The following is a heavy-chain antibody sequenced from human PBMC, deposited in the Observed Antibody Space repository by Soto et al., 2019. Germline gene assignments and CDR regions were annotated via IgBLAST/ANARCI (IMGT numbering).Heavy chain of an antibody. D-gene: IGHD6-19*01. J-gene: IGHJ4*02. Sequence: ASVKSSCTASGYTFTVYYMHWVRQAPGQGLEWMGWINPNSGGTNYAQKFQERVTITRDMSTSTAYMELSSLRSEDTSVYYCAAESRGSGWLWGQGTLVTVSS. V-gene: IGHV1-2*02. CDR1: GYTFTVYY. CDR3: AAESRGSGWL. CDR2: INPNSGGT.